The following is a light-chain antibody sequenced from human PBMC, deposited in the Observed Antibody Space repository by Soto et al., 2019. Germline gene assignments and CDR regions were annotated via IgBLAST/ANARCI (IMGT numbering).Light chain of an antibody. J-gene: IGKJ1*01. Sequence: DIQITQCPSSVSASVGDRVTINCRASQGISSWLAWYQQKPGKAPKLLIYAASSLQSGVPSRCSGSGSGTDCTRTISSLQPDDVATDDCQHYNRYSEAFGPGTKVDIK. CDR1: QGISSW. CDR3: QHYNRYSEA. V-gene: IGKV1D-16*01. CDR2: AAS.